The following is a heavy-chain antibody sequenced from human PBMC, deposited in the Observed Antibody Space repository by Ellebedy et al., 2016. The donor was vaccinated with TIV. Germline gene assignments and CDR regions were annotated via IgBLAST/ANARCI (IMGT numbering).Heavy chain of an antibody. CDR1: STYA. V-gene: IGHV1-18*01. J-gene: IGHJ3*02. Sequence: AASVKVSCKASSTYAINWVRQAPGQGLEWMGWISPYNGHTDYALQLQGRVTMTTDTSTSTAYVELRSLRSDDTAVYYCVHTGDRGIWGQGTMVTVSS. CDR3: VHTGDRGI. D-gene: IGHD3-10*01. CDR2: ISPYNGHT.